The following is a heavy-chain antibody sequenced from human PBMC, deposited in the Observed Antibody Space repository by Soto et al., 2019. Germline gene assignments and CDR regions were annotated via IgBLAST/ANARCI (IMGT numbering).Heavy chain of an antibody. J-gene: IGHJ6*02. CDR2: ISSDSRTI. D-gene: IGHD3-3*01. CDR3: ARIKLVEWFFINVDVYDMDV. Sequence: PGGSLRLSCVGSGFTFSNYWMHWVRQAPGKGLEWVSCISSDSRTIYYADSVEGRFTVSRDNAKNSVSLQMDSLRDEDAAVYYCARIKLVEWFFINVDVYDMDVWGQGTPVTVSS. V-gene: IGHV3-48*02. CDR1: GFTFSNYW.